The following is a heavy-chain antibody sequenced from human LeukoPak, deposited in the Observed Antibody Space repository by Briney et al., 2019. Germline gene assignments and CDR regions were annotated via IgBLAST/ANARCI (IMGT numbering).Heavy chain of an antibody. J-gene: IGHJ4*02. CDR1: GFTFSSYG. D-gene: IGHD6-13*01. Sequence: GGSLRLSCAASGFTFSSYGMHWVRQAPGKGLEWVAVISYDGSNKYYADSVKGRFTISRDNSKNTLYLQMNSLRAEDTAVYYCAKDFPESRYSSSWSPFRWDVWGQGTLVTVSS. V-gene: IGHV3-30*18. CDR3: AKDFPESRYSSSWSPFRWDV. CDR2: ISYDGSNK.